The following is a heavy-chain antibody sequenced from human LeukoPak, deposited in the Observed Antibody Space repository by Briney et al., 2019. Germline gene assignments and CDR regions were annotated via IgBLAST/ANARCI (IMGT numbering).Heavy chain of an antibody. D-gene: IGHD3-22*01. CDR3: AREATGGSGYTFYY. Sequence: ASVKVSCKASGYTFTGYYMHWVRQAPGQGLEWMGRINPNSGGTNHAQKFQGRVTMTRDTSISTAYMDLSRLRSDDTAVYYCAREATGGSGYTFYYWGKGTLVTVSS. CDR1: GYTFTGYY. CDR2: INPNSGGT. J-gene: IGHJ4*02. V-gene: IGHV1-2*06.